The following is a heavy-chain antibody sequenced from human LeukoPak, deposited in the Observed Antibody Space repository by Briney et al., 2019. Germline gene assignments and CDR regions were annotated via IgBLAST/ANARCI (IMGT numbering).Heavy chain of an antibody. D-gene: IGHD6-13*01. Sequence: ASVKVSCKASGYTFTSYDINWVRQATGQGLEWMGWMNPNSGNTGYAQKFQGRVTMTRNTSISTAYMELSSLRSEGTAVYYCASRTGIAAAGTDAFDIWGQGTMVTVSS. V-gene: IGHV1-8*01. CDR3: ASRTGIAAAGTDAFDI. CDR2: MNPNSGNT. J-gene: IGHJ3*02. CDR1: GYTFTSYD.